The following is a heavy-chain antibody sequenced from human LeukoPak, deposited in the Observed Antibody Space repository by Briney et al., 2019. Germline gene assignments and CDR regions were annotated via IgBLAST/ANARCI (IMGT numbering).Heavy chain of an antibody. D-gene: IGHD7-27*01. CDR2: MYNSGST. V-gene: IGHV4-59*08. CDR3: ARRGSNWGYYFDY. J-gene: IGHJ4*02. CDR1: GGSISTYY. Sequence: SETLSLTCTVSGGSISTYYWSWIRQPPGKGLEWIGYMYNSGSTNYNPSLKSRVTISVDTSKNQFSLKLSSVTAADTAVYYCARRGSNWGYYFDYWGQGTLVTVSS.